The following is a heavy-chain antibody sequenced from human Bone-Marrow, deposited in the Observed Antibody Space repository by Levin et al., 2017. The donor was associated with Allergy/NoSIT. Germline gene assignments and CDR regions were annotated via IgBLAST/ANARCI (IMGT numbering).Heavy chain of an antibody. CDR2: IDWDNDK. CDR1: GFSLSTSGMR. J-gene: IGHJ4*02. Sequence: SGPTLVKPTQTLTLTCTFSGFSLSTSGMRVTWIRQPPGKALEWLARIDWDNDKFYSTSLKTRLTISKDTSKNQVVLIMTNMDPVDTATYYCARLSGSYYSDYWGQGTLVTVSS. D-gene: IGHD3-10*01. V-gene: IGHV2-70*04. CDR3: ARLSGSYYSDY.